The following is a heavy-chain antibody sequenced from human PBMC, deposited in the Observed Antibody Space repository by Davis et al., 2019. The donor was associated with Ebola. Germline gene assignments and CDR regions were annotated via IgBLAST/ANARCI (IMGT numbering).Heavy chain of an antibody. CDR1: GFTFSSSD. J-gene: IGHJ4*02. CDR3: ARIIRSQVGTTR. V-gene: IGHV3-48*01. D-gene: IGHD1-26*01. CDR2: IRSSGSTK. Sequence: GESLKISCEASGFTFSSSDMNWVRQAPGKGLEWLSRIRSSGSTKYYADSVRGRFTISRDNAKNSLSLQMDSLRAEDTAVYYCARIIRSQVGTTRWGQGTLVTVSS.